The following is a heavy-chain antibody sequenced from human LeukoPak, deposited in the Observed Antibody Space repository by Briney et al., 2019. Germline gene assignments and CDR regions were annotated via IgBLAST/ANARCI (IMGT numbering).Heavy chain of an antibody. V-gene: IGHV3-21*01. CDR3: ARELRSSGWEPQTVFDY. CDR2: ITRSSIYI. CDR1: GFTFSSYS. Sequence: GGSLRLSCAASGFTFSSYSMNWVRQAPGKGLEWVSCITRSSIYIYYADSVKGRFTISRDNAKNSLYLQMNSLRAEDTAVYYCARELRSSGWEPQTVFDYWGQGTLVTVSS. D-gene: IGHD6-19*01. J-gene: IGHJ4*02.